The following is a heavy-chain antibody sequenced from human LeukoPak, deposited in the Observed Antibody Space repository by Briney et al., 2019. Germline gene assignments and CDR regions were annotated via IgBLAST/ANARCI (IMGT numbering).Heavy chain of an antibody. Sequence: GGSLRLSCAASGFTFSDYYMSWIRQAPGKGLEWVSYISSSGSIIYYGDSVWGRFTISRDNAKNSLYLQMNSLRAEDTAVYYCARDRCSTTSCYEDAFDIWGQGTMVTVSS. CDR2: ISSSGSII. J-gene: IGHJ3*02. V-gene: IGHV3-11*04. D-gene: IGHD2-2*01. CDR3: ARDRCSTTSCYEDAFDI. CDR1: GFTFSDYY.